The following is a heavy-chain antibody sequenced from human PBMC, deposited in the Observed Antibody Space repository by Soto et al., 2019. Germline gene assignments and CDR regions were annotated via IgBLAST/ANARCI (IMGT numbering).Heavy chain of an antibody. J-gene: IGHJ4*02. D-gene: IGHD5-18*01. CDR3: AKDQGYSYGL. V-gene: IGHV3-23*01. CDR1: AFTFSSYV. CDR2: ISSSGGST. Sequence: EVQLLESGGGLVQPGGSLRLSCAASAFTFSSYVMNWVRQAPGKGLEWVSAISSSGGSTYYADSVKGRFTISRDNSKNTLYLQMNSLRAEDTAVYYCAKDQGYSYGLWGQGTLVTVSS.